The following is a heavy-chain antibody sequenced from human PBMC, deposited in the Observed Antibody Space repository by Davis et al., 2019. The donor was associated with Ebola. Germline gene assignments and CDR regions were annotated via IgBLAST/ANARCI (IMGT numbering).Heavy chain of an antibody. V-gene: IGHV3-74*01. CDR3: ARDPRGLSYYYYYGMDV. Sequence: GESLKISCAASGFTFSSYWMHWVRQAPGKGLVWVSRINSDGSITSYADSVKGRFTISRDNAKNTLYLQMNSLRAEDTAVYYCARDPRGLSYYYYYGMDVWGQGTTVTVSS. D-gene: IGHD3-10*01. CDR2: INSDGSIT. CDR1: GFTFSSYW. J-gene: IGHJ6*02.